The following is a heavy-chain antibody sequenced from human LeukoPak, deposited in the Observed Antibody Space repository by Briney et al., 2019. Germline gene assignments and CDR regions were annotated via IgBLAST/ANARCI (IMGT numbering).Heavy chain of an antibody. Sequence: PGGSLRLSCVTSGSSFSPSAMNWVRQAPGRGLEWVSSISPSGGAIFYAESLRGRFTISRDNAKNSLFLQMNTLRAEDTAVYYCAKDRHAPGRYCSSTSCFPFDSWGQGTLVTVSS. CDR1: GSSFSPSA. J-gene: IGHJ5*01. D-gene: IGHD2-2*01. V-gene: IGHV3-21*01. CDR3: AKDRHAPGRYCSSTSCFPFDS. CDR2: ISPSGGAI.